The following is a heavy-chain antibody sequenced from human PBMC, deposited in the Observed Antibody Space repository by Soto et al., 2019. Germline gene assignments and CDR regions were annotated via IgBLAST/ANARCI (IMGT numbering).Heavy chain of an antibody. CDR2: IKQDGSEK. CDR3: ARDGNYYDSSGYYPYYFDY. Sequence: GGSLRLSCAASGFTFSSYWMSWVRQAPGKGLEWVANIKQDGSEKYYVDSVKGRFTISRDNAKNSLYLQMNSLRAEDTVVYYCARDGNYYDSSGYYPYYFDYWGQGTLVTVSS. J-gene: IGHJ4*02. D-gene: IGHD3-22*01. CDR1: GFTFSSYW. V-gene: IGHV3-7*03.